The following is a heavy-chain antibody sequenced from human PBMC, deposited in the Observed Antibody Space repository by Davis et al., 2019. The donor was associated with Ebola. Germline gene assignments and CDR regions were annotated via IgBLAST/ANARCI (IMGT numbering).Heavy chain of an antibody. V-gene: IGHV3-11*01. J-gene: IGHJ4*02. CDR1: GFMFSDYF. Sequence: GESLKISCAASGFMFSDYFMNWVHQAPGKGLEWVSYISGGSTTIYFADSVKGRFTVSRDNAKNTLYLQMDSLRAEDRAIYYCARAPNSGSFSDYWGQGTLVTVSS. CDR2: ISGGSTTI. D-gene: IGHD1-26*01. CDR3: ARAPNSGSFSDY.